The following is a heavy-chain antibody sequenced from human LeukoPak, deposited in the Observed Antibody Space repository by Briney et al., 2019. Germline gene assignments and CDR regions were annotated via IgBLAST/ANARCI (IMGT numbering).Heavy chain of an antibody. J-gene: IGHJ3*02. CDR3: ARGPPLRLAFDI. CDR2: INHSGST. Sequence: KPSETLSLTCAVYGGSFSGYYWSWIRQPPGKGLEWIGEINHSGSTNYNPSLKSRVTISVDTSKNQFSLKLSSVTAADTAVYYCARGPPLRLAFDIWGQGTMVTVSS. CDR1: GGSFSGYY. V-gene: IGHV4-34*01. D-gene: IGHD3-22*01.